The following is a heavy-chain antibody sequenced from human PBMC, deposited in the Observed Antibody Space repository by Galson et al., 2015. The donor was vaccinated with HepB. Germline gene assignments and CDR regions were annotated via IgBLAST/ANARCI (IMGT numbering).Heavy chain of an antibody. Sequence: SLRLSCAASGFTFSSYAMSWVRQAPGKGLEWVSAISGSGGSTYHADSVKGRFTIPRDNSKNTLYLQMNSLRAEDTAVYYCAKDQYYGSGSYYYYYGMDVWGQGTTVTVSS. V-gene: IGHV3-23*01. D-gene: IGHD3-10*01. J-gene: IGHJ6*02. CDR1: GFTFSSYA. CDR3: AKDQYYGSGSYYYYYGMDV. CDR2: ISGSGGST.